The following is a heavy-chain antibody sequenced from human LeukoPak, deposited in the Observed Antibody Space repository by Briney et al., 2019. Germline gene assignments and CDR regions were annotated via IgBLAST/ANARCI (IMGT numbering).Heavy chain of an antibody. CDR1: GDSVSSSGYL. Sequence: PSETLSLTCSVSGDSVSSSGYLWSWIRQPPGKGPEWIATIYYTGNTYYTPPLRGRVTISVDTSKNQFSLRLNSVTATDTAVYYCARYSTGSSKYYFDYWGQGTLVTVSS. J-gene: IGHJ4*02. CDR3: ARYSTGSSKYYFDY. V-gene: IGHV4-39*01. CDR2: IYYTGNT. D-gene: IGHD6-19*01.